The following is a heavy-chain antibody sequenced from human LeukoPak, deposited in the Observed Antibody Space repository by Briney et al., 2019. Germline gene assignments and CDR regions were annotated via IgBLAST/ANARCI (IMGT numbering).Heavy chain of an antibody. J-gene: IGHJ4*02. CDR1: GFTFSSYA. CDR2: ISYDGSNK. V-gene: IGHV3-30-3*01. Sequence: PGGSLRLSCAASGFTFSSYAMHWVRQAPGKGLEWVAVISYDGSNKYYADSVKGRFTISRDNSKNTLYLQMNSLRAEDTAVYYCARYGGITMVRGVIIKGYYFDYWGQGTLVTVSS. D-gene: IGHD3-10*01. CDR3: ARYGGITMVRGVIIKGYYFDY.